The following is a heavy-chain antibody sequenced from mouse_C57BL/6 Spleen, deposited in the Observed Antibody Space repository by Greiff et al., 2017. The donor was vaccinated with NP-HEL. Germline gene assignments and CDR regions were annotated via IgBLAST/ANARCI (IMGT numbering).Heavy chain of an antibody. CDR1: GYTFPSYG. CDR2: IYTRSGNT. CDR3: ARNYYSNYYAMDY. V-gene: IGHV1-81*01. D-gene: IGHD2-5*01. Sequence: VQLQQSGAELSRPGASVKLSCKASGYTFPSYGISWVKQSTGQGLEWIGEIYTRSGNTYYNEKFKCKATLTADKSSSTAYMELRSLTSEDSAVYFCARNYYSNYYAMDYWGQGTSVTVSS. J-gene: IGHJ4*01.